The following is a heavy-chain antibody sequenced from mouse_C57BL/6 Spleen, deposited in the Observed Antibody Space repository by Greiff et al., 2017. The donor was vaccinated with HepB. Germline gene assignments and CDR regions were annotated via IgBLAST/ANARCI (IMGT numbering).Heavy chain of an antibody. V-gene: IGHV1-84*01. CDR2: IYPGSGNT. Sequence: QVHVKQSGPELVKPGASVKISCKASGYTFTDYYINWVKQRPGQGLEWIGWIYPGSGNTKYNEKFKGKATLTVDTSSSTAYMQLSSLTSEDSAVYFCARLGKTAQASSWFAYWGQGTLVTVSA. D-gene: IGHD3-2*02. J-gene: IGHJ3*01. CDR1: GYTFTDYY. CDR3: ARLGKTAQASSWFAY.